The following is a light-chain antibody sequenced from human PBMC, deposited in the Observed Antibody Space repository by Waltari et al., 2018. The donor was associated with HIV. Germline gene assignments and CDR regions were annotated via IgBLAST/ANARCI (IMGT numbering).Light chain of an antibody. CDR3: LLSYSGGPWV. J-gene: IGLJ3*02. Sequence: QAVVTQEPSLTVSPGDTVTLTCGSSTGAVTSGHYPYWFQQKPGQAPTTVIYDTKDKPSWTPARFSGSLVGDKAALTLSGAQPEDEADYYCLLSYSGGPWVFSGGTKLTVL. V-gene: IGLV7-46*01. CDR2: DTK. CDR1: TGAVTSGHY.